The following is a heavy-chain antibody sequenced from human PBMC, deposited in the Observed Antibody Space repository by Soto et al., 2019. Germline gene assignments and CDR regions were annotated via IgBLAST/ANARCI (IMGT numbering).Heavy chain of an antibody. Sequence: HVQLVESGGGVIQPGKSLRLSCAASGFTFSSYVMHWVRQAPGKGLEWVAFISYHGSHNYYADSVKGRFTISRDNSKNTLYLQMNSLRPEDTAVYFCAKDRTTIFGVVTYYFDNWGQGTLVTVSS. CDR1: GFTFSSYV. CDR2: ISYHGSHN. CDR3: AKDRTTIFGVVTYYFDN. J-gene: IGHJ4*02. D-gene: IGHD3-3*01. V-gene: IGHV3-30*18.